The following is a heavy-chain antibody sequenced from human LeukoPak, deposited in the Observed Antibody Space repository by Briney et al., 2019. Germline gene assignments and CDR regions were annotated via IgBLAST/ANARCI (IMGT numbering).Heavy chain of an antibody. J-gene: IGHJ3*02. CDR1: GGTFSSYA. V-gene: IGHV1-69*05. CDR3: ASCIAALPGAFDI. D-gene: IGHD6-6*01. CDR2: IIPIFGTA. Sequence: ASVKVSCKASGGTFSSYAISWVRQAPGQGLEWMGGIIPIFGTANYAQKFQGRVTITTDESTSTAYMELSSLRSEDTAVYYCASCIAALPGAFDIWGQGTMVTVSS.